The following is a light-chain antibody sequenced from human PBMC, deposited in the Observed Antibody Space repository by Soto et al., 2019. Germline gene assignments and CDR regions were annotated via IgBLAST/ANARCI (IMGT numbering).Light chain of an antibody. Sequence: DIQMTQSPSALSASVGDRVTITCRASQSIRRWLAWYQKKPGKDPTLLIYKASSLEGGNPSRFSVSVSGTEFNLTVSYLQPDDVASYYSHHYAGHYTGGQGTKLEI. CDR3: HHYAGHYT. CDR1: QSIRRW. J-gene: IGKJ2*01. V-gene: IGKV1-5*03. CDR2: KAS.